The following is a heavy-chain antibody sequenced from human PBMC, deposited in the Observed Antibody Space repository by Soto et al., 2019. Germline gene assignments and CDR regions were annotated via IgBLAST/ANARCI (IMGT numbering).Heavy chain of an antibody. Sequence: EVQLVESGGDLVQPGRSLRLSCAASGFIFNDYPMHWVRQAPGRGLEGVSGISWNSGTLGYADSVRCQFSISRDNAKKSSYLQTDGPRAADTALDFSVKVGLTTIFGLVEDGFAIWGRGTMVTVSS. D-gene: IGHD3-3*01. CDR1: GFIFNDYP. CDR2: ISWNSGTL. V-gene: IGHV3-9*01. CDR3: VKVGLTTIFGLVEDGFAI. J-gene: IGHJ3*02.